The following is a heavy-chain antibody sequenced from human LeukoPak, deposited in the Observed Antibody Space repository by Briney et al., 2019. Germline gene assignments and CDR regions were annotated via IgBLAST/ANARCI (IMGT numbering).Heavy chain of an antibody. D-gene: IGHD5-18*01. J-gene: IGHJ4*02. CDR2: INYSGTT. V-gene: IGHV4-34*01. CDR1: GGSFSGYY. Sequence: SETLSLTCAVYGGSFSGYYWSWVRQPPGKGLNWIGQINYSGTTNYNPSLKSRVTISVDTSKNQFSLKLSSVTAADTAVYYCARGRYRYSYGYLYYWGQGTLVTVSS. CDR3: ARGRYRYSYGYLYY.